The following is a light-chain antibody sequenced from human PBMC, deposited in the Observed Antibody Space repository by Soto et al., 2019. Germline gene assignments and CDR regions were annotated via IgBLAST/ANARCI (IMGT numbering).Light chain of an antibody. CDR3: CSYAGSSTCV. CDR1: SSDVGSYNL. V-gene: IGLV2-23*01. J-gene: IGLJ1*01. CDR2: EGS. Sequence: QSVLTQPASVSGSPGQSITISCTGTSSDVGSYNLVSWYQQHPGKAPKLMIYEGSKRPSGVSNRFSGSKSGNTASLTISGLQADDEADYYCCSYAGSSTCVFGTGTKLTVL.